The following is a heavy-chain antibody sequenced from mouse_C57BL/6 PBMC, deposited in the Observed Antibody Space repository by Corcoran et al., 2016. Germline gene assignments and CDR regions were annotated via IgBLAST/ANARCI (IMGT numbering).Heavy chain of an antibody. V-gene: IGHV1-18*01. CDR1: GYTFTDYN. Sequence: EVQLQQSGPELVKPGASVKIPCKASGYTFTDYNMDWVKQSHGKSLEWIGDINPNNGGTIYNQKFKGKATLTVDKSSSTAYMELRSLTSEDTAVYYGARSGWDVQGFDYWGQGTTLTVSS. D-gene: IGHD4-1*01. J-gene: IGHJ2*01. CDR2: INPNNGGT. CDR3: ARSGWDVQGFDY.